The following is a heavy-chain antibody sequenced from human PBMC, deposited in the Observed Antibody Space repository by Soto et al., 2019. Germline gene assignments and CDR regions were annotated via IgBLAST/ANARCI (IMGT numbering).Heavy chain of an antibody. CDR2: ISGSGGST. CDR3: ANHGYSSGWYVGTFDY. J-gene: IGHJ4*02. V-gene: IGHV3-23*01. CDR1: GFTFSSYA. D-gene: IGHD6-19*01. Sequence: EVQLLESGGGLVQPGGSLRLSCAASGFTFSSYAMSWVRQAPGKGLEWVSAISGSGGSTYYADSVKGRFTISRDNSKNTLYLQMNSLRAEDTAVYYCANHGYSSGWYVGTFDYWGQGTLVTVSS.